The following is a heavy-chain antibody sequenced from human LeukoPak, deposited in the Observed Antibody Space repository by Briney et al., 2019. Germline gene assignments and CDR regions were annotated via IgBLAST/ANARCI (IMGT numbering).Heavy chain of an antibody. J-gene: IGHJ4*02. D-gene: IGHD6-13*01. CDR3: ARHLQQQLVGFDY. CDR2: IYYSGST. CDR1: GGSISSSSYY. V-gene: IGHV4-39*01. Sequence: SETLSLTCTVSGGSISSSSYYWGWIRQPPGKGLEWIGSIYYSGSTYYNPSLKSRVTISVDTSKNQFSLRLSSVTAADTAVYYCARHLQQQLVGFDYWGQGTLVTVSS.